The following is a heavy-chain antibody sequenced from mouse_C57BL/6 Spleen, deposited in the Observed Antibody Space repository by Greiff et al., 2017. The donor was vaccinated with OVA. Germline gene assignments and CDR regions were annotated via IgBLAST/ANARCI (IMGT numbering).Heavy chain of an antibody. CDR3: TTYYSNGNFDY. Sequence: EVHLVESGEGLVKPGGSLKLSCAASGFTFSSYAMSWVRQTPEKRLEWVAYISSGGDYIYYADTVKGRFTISRDNARNTLYLQMSSLKSEDTAMYYCTTYYSNGNFDYWGQGTTLTVSS. CDR2: ISSGGDYI. V-gene: IGHV5-9-1*02. CDR1: GFTFSSYA. D-gene: IGHD2-5*01. J-gene: IGHJ2*01.